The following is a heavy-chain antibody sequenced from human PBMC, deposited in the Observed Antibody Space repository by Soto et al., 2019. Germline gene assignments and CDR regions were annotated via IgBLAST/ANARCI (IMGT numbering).Heavy chain of an antibody. V-gene: IGHV3-7*01. D-gene: IGHD3-22*01. J-gene: IGHJ4*02. CDR1: GFTFSSYW. Sequence: GGSLRLSCAASGFTFSSYWMSWVRQAPGKGLEWVANIKQDGSEKYYVDSVKGRFTISRDNAKNSLYLQMNSLRAEDTAVYYCARGSYCYDSSGLNGFDYWGQGTLVTVSS. CDR3: ARGSYCYDSSGLNGFDY. CDR2: IKQDGSEK.